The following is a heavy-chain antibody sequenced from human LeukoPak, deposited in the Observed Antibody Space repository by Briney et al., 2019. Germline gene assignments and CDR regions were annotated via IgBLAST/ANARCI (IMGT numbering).Heavy chain of an antibody. J-gene: IGHJ3*01. Sequence: ASGPTLVNPTQTLTLTCSFSGFSLSNSEVGVGWIRQPPGKALESLAVIHWNDDKRFSRSLKSRLTITKDTAKNQVVLTLSNMDPVDTGTYHCARTRSSGYYDAFDVWGQGTMVIVSS. CDR1: GFSLSNSEVG. CDR3: ARTRSSGYYDAFDV. D-gene: IGHD3-22*01. CDR2: IHWNDDK. V-gene: IGHV2-5*01.